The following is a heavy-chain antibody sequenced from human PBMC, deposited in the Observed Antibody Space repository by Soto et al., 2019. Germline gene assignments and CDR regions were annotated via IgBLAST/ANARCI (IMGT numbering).Heavy chain of an antibody. J-gene: IGHJ4*02. CDR3: ATEGDQYSYGKKPFDY. D-gene: IGHD5-18*01. Sequence: QVQLVESGGGVVQPGRSLRLSCAASGFTFSSYGMHWVRQAPGKGLEWVAVIWYDGSNKYYADSVKGRFTISRDNSKNTLYLQMNSLRAEDTAVYYCATEGDQYSYGKKPFDYWGQGTLVTVSS. CDR2: IWYDGSNK. CDR1: GFTFSSYG. V-gene: IGHV3-33*01.